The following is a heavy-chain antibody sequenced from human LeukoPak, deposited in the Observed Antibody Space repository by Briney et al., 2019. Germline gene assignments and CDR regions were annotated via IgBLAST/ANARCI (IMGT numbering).Heavy chain of an antibody. Sequence: SETLSLTCTVSGYSITSGYYWGWIRQPPGKGLEWIGRMSHLLNTYYNPSFKSRVAISADTSRNQFSLKLTAVTAADTAVYYCVRSSGGYSYGQRDYWGQGTLVTVSS. CDR1: GYSITSGYY. V-gene: IGHV4-38-2*02. CDR2: MSHLLNT. J-gene: IGHJ4*02. CDR3: VRSSGGYSYGQRDY. D-gene: IGHD5-18*01.